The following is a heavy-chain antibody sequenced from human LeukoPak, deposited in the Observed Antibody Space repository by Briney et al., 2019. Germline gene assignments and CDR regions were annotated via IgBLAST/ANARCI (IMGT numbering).Heavy chain of an antibody. D-gene: IGHD5-24*01. CDR2: IKQDGGET. J-gene: IGHJ5*02. CDR1: GFPFSSYA. Sequence: HPGGSLRLPCAASGFPFSSYAMSWVRQAPGEGLEWVANIKQDGGETYYVDSVKGRFTISRDNAKSSLYLQINSLRAEDTAVYYCAKGLTRAGSWGQGTLVTVSS. V-gene: IGHV3-7*01. CDR3: AKGLTRAGS.